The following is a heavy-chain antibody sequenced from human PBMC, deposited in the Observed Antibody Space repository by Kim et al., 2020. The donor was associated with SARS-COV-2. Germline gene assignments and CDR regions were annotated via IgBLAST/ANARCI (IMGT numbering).Heavy chain of an antibody. CDR3: ARDLFTYCGGACYPDY. Sequence: SVKGRFTISRDNSKNTLYLQMNSLRAEDTAVYYCARDLFTYCGGACYPDYWGQGTLVTVSS. V-gene: IGHV3-30*01. J-gene: IGHJ4*02. D-gene: IGHD2-21*02.